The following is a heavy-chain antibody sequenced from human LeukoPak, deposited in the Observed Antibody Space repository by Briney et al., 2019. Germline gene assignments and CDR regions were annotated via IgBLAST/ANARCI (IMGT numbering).Heavy chain of an antibody. J-gene: IGHJ4*02. CDR3: AREGTTYYFDH. CDR1: GDSLSITSAE. Sequence: SQTLSLTYAISGDSLSITSAEWNWIRQSPSRGLEWLGSTYYRSTWSTNYAVAVKGLITINPDTSKNQFSLQLTSVTPEDTALYFCAREGTTYYFDHWGQGTLVTVSS. CDR2: TYYRSTWST. V-gene: IGHV6-1*01. D-gene: IGHD1-1*01.